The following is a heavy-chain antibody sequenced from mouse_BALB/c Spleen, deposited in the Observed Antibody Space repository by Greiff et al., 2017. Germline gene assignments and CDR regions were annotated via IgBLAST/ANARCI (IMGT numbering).Heavy chain of an antibody. D-gene: IGHD1-1*01. V-gene: IGHV14-3*02. CDR3: APYYYGSSDAMDY. J-gene: IGHJ4*01. CDR1: GFNIKDTY. CDR2: IDPANGNT. Sequence: EVMLVESGAELVKPGASVKLSCTASGFNIKDTYMHWVKQRPEQGLEWIGRIDPANGNTKYDPKFQGKATITADTSSNTAYLQLSSLTSEDTAVYYCAPYYYGSSDAMDYWGQGTSVTVSS.